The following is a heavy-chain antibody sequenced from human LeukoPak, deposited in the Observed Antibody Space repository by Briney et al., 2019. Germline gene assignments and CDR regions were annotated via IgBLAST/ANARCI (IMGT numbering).Heavy chain of an antibody. CDR3: ARGNRDSSGFYYYYGMDV. D-gene: IGHD3-22*01. CDR2: ISWNSENI. J-gene: IGHJ6*02. CDR1: GFTFDDYA. Sequence: GGSLRLSCAASGFTFDDYAMFWVRQTPGKGLEWVSGISWNSENIGYAASVKGRFTISRDNAENSLYLQMNSLRGEDTAFYYCARGNRDSSGFYYYYGMDVWGQGTTVTLSS. V-gene: IGHV3-9*01.